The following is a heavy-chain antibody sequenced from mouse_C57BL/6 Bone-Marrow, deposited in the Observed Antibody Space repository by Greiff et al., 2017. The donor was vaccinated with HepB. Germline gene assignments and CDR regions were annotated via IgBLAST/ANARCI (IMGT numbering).Heavy chain of an antibody. CDR2: ISSGGSYT. D-gene: IGHD1-1*02. CDR3: ARHVAGGYWDFDV. J-gene: IGHJ1*03. V-gene: IGHV5-6*01. CDR1: GFTFSSYG. Sequence: EVMLVESGGDLVKPGGSLKLSCAASGFTFSSYGMSWVRQTPDKRLEWVANISSGGSYTYYPDSVKGRFTISRDNAKNTLYLQMSSLKSEDTAMYYCARHVAGGYWDFDVWGTGTTVTVSS.